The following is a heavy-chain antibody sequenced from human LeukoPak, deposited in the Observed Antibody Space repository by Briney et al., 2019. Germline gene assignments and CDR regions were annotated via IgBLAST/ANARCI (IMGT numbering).Heavy chain of an antibody. Sequence: GGSLRLSCAASGFIFSSYGMRWVRQAPGKGLEWVAVIWYDGSNKYYADSVKGRFTISRDNSKNTLYLQMNSLRAEDTAVYYCARDGDYYGSGSYYNRRHYFDYWGQGTLVTVSS. D-gene: IGHD3-10*01. CDR1: GFIFSSYG. CDR3: ARDGDYYGSGSYYNRRHYFDY. CDR2: IWYDGSNK. J-gene: IGHJ4*02. V-gene: IGHV3-33*01.